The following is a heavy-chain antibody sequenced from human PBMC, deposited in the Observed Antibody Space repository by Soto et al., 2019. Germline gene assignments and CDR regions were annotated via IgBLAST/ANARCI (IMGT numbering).Heavy chain of an antibody. J-gene: IGHJ6*02. CDR3: ARGSGPHIDYGSGSQYVMDF. D-gene: IGHD3-10*01. CDR2: IYHSGST. Sequence: PSETLSLTCAVSGDSISSSNWWSWVRQPPGKGLEWIGEIYHSGSTNYNPSLKSRVTISVDTSKNQFSLKLSSVTAADTAVYYCARGSGPHIDYGSGSQYVMDFWGQGSSVTVSS. V-gene: IGHV4-4*02. CDR1: GDSISSSNW.